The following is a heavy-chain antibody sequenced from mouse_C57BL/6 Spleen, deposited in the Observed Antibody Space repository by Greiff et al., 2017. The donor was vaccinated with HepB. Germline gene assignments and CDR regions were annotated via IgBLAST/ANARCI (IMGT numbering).Heavy chain of an antibody. D-gene: IGHD2-5*01. Sequence: VKLLESGPELVKPGASVKISCKASGYSFTSYYIHWVKQRPGQGLEWIGWIYPGSGNTKYNEKFKGKATLTADTSSSTAYMQLSSLTSEDSAVYYCARSYSKEGYFDVWGTGTTVTVSS. CDR2: IYPGSGNT. J-gene: IGHJ1*03. V-gene: IGHV1-66*01. CDR3: ARSYSKEGYFDV. CDR1: GYSFTSYY.